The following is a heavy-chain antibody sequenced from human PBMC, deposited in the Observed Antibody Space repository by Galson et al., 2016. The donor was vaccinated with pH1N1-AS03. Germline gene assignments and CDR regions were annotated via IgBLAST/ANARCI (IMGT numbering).Heavy chain of an antibody. D-gene: IGHD1-14*01. CDR2: MSAYSGET. CDR1: GYTFITYG. Sequence: SVKVSCKASGYTFITYGISWVRQAPGQGLEWMGWMSAYSGETRYAPNFQGRVTMTRDTSTSTAYMDLRSLTSDDTAVYYCVRESEEPQKRVVAFGYWGQGTLVTVSS. V-gene: IGHV1-18*01. CDR3: VRESEEPQKRVVAFGY. J-gene: IGHJ4*02.